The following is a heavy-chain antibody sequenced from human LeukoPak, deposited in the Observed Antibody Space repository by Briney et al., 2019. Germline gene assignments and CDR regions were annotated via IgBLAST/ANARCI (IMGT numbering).Heavy chain of an antibody. D-gene: IGHD6-6*01. Sequence: SVKVSCKASGGTFSSYAISWVRQAPGQGHEWMGGIIPIFGTANYAQKFQGRVTITTDESTSTAYMELSSLRSEDTAVYYCAGAAKQLGHDTNWFDPWGQGTLVTVSS. J-gene: IGHJ5*02. CDR1: GGTFSSYA. V-gene: IGHV1-69*05. CDR3: AGAAKQLGHDTNWFDP. CDR2: IIPIFGTA.